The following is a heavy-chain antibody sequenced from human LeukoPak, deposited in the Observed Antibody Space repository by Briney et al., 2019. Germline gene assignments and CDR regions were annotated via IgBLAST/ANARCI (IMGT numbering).Heavy chain of an antibody. CDR1: GYSFTSYW. V-gene: IGHV5-51*01. CDR2: IYPGDSDT. CDR3: ARRGSGWSGGLDY. D-gene: IGHD6-19*01. J-gene: IGHJ4*02. Sequence: TGESLKISCKGSGYSFTSYWIGWVRQMPGKGLEWMGIIYPGDSDTRYSPSFQGQVTISADKSISTAYLQWSSLEASDTAIYYCARRGSGWSGGLDYWGQGTLVTVSS.